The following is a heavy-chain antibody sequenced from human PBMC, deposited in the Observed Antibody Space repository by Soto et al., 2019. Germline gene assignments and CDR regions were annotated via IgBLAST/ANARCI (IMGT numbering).Heavy chain of an antibody. D-gene: IGHD2-15*01. CDR1: GGSITRGGYY. J-gene: IGHJ4*02. V-gene: IGHV4-31*03. Sequence: SETLSLTCTVSGGSITRGGYYWSWIRQHPGKGLEWIGYIYNSGTTYYNPSLKSRVTISVDKSKILFSLKLTSVTAADTAVYYCARVGCSGGTCYSETSYFDYWGQGTLLTVSS. CDR2: IYNSGTT. CDR3: ARVGCSGGTCYSETSYFDY.